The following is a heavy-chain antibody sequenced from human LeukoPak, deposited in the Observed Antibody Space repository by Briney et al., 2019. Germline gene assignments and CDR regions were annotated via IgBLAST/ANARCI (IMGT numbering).Heavy chain of an antibody. V-gene: IGHV4-61*02. Sequence: SQTLSLTCTVSGGSISSGSYYWSWIRQPAGKGLEWIGRIYTSGSTNYNPSLKSRVTISVDTSKNQFSLKLSSVTAADTAVYYCARIVQRHWFDPWGQGTLVTVSS. CDR2: IYTSGST. J-gene: IGHJ5*02. CDR1: GGSISSGSYY. CDR3: ARIVQRHWFDP. D-gene: IGHD6-25*01.